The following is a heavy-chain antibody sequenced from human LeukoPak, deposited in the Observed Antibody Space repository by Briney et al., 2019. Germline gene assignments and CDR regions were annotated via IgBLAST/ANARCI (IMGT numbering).Heavy chain of an antibody. V-gene: IGHV3-21*01. CDR2: ISSSSYI. D-gene: IGHD6-13*01. J-gene: IGHJ3*02. CDR3: ARDPPAGTAFDI. CDR1: GFTFSSYS. Sequence: GGSLRLSCAASGFTFSSYSMNWVRQAPGKGLEWVSSISSSSYIYYADSVKGRFTISRDNAKNSLYLQMNSLRAEDTAVYYCARDPPAGTAFDIWGQGTMVTVSS.